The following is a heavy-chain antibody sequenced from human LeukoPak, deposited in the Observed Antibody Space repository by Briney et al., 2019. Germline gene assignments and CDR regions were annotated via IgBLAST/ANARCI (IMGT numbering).Heavy chain of an antibody. CDR1: NDSISTYY. Sequence: SDTLSHTCTVSNDSISTYYWSWIRQPAGRGLEWIGHVYTSGSTTYNPSLKSRVIMSVDTSKNNFSLKLNSVTAADTAVYYCARVGWLQSASLYYYYYIDVXGKGT. CDR3: ARVGWLQSASLYYYYYIDV. CDR2: VYTSGST. D-gene: IGHD5-24*01. V-gene: IGHV4-4*07. J-gene: IGHJ6*03.